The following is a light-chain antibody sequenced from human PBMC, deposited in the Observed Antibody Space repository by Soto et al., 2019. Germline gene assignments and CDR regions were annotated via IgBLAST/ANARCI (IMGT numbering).Light chain of an antibody. CDR2: AAS. Sequence: XQMTQSPSSLSASVGDRVTITCRASQSISSYLNWYQQKPGKAPTLLIYAASSLQSGVPSRFSGSGSGTDFTLTISSLQPEDFATYYCQHSYSTLWTFGQGTKVEIK. CDR1: QSISSY. V-gene: IGKV1-39*01. CDR3: QHSYSTLWT. J-gene: IGKJ1*01.